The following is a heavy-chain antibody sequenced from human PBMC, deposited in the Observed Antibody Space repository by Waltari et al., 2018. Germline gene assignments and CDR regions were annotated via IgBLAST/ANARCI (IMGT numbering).Heavy chain of an antibody. D-gene: IGHD1-26*01. V-gene: IGHV3-53*01. Sequence: EVQLVESGGGSIQPGGSLRLSCGASGFTFSSNFMSWVRQAPGKGLEWVSINYNDGTTYYGDSVKGRFTIYRDNSKSTMYLQMNTLRTEDTAVYYCVTGRYRFFDYWGQGTLVTVSS. CDR2: NYNDGTT. J-gene: IGHJ4*02. CDR1: GFTFSSNF. CDR3: VTGRYRFFDY.